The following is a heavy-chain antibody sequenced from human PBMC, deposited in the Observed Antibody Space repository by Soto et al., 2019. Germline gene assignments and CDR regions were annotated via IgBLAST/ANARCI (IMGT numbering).Heavy chain of an antibody. CDR2: ISAYNGNA. CDR1: GYTFTSYG. CDR3: ARSPRPRWYFDY. V-gene: IGHV1-18*01. J-gene: IGHJ4*02. D-gene: IGHD2-15*01. Sequence: ASVKVSCKASGYTFTSYGISWVRQAPGQGLEWMGWISAYNGNANYAQKLQGRVTMTTDTSASTAYMELRSLRSDDTAVYYCARSPRPRWYFDYWGQGTLVTVSS.